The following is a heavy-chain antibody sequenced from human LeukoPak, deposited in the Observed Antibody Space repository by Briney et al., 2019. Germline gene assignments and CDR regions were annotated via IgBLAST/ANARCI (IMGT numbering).Heavy chain of an antibody. J-gene: IGHJ4*02. V-gene: IGHV3-66*02. CDR2: IYSGGST. CDR1: GGSFSGYY. Sequence: ETLSLTCAVYGGSFSGYYWSWIRQPPGKGLEWVSVIYSGGSTYYADSVKGRFTISRDNSKNTLYLQMNSLRAEDTAVYYCARLLYSYSPFDYWGQGTLVTVSS. CDR3: ARLLYSYSPFDY. D-gene: IGHD5-12*01.